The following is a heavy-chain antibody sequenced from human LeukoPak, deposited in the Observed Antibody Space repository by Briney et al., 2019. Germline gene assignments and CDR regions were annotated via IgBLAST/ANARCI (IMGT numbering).Heavy chain of an antibody. D-gene: IGHD2-2*01. CDR2: IKEDGSEK. CDR1: GFTFSSYW. V-gene: IGHV3-7*02. CDR3: AVVVPGGFDD. Sequence: GGSLRLSCVASGFTFSSYWMTWVRQAPGKGLEWVANIKEDGSEKYYVDSVKGRFTISRDNAKKSLYLQMNSLRAEDTAVYYCAVVVPGGFDDWGQGTLVTVSS. J-gene: IGHJ4*02.